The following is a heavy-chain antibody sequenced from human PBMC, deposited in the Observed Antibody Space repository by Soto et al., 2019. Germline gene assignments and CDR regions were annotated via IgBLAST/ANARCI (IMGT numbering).Heavy chain of an antibody. D-gene: IGHD3-10*01. J-gene: IGHJ4*02. Sequence: SETLSLTCTVSGASINRYDWSWIRQPPGKGLEWIGFIYYSGSTNYNPSLRSRITISVDTSKNQFSLKLSSVTATDTAVYYCARRRPGPTFFDYWGQGTLVTVSS. CDR1: GASINRYD. V-gene: IGHV4-59*08. CDR2: IYYSGST. CDR3: ARRRPGPTFFDY.